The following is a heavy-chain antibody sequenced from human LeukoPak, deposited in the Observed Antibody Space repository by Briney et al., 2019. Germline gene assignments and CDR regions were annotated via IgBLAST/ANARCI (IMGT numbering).Heavy chain of an antibody. D-gene: IGHD5-24*01. CDR3: ARGVRDGYNYFDY. V-gene: IGHV4-59*01. CDR1: GGSISSYY. CDR2: FYYSGST. J-gene: IGHJ4*02. Sequence: PSETLSLTCSVSGGSISSYYWSWIRQPPGKGLEWIGYFYYSGSTNYNPSLKSRVTISVDTSKNQFSLKMSSVTAADTAVYYCARGVRDGYNYFDYWGQGTLVTVSS.